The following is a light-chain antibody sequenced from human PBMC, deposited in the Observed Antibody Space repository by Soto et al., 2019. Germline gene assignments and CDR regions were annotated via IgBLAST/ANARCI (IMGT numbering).Light chain of an antibody. J-gene: IGLJ2*01. CDR2: TDY. CDR3: AAWDDSLNGVV. CDR1: SSNIGSSI. V-gene: IGLV1-44*01. Sequence: QSVLTQPPSASGTPGQWVTISCSGSSSNIGSSIVNWYQQVPGTAPKLLIYTDYQRPSGVPDRFSGSKSGTSASLAISGLQSEDEAHYYCAAWDDSLNGVVFGGGTKLTVL.